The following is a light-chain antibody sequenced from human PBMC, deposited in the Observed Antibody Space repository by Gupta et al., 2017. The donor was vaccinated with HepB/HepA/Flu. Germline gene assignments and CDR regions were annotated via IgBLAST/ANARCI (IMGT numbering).Light chain of an antibody. V-gene: IGKV2-30*01. CDR1: QSLAYSEGNTY. Sequence: DGGMTQYPLSLPVTLGQPASISCTSTQSLAYSEGNTYLHWFKRRPGQSPRRLIYKVYNRNSGFLDRFIGSGSGTDFTLKISRLEAEDGGVYFCMQGAHLPWTFGQGTKVKSN. J-gene: IGKJ1*01. CDR2: KVY. CDR3: MQGAHLPWT.